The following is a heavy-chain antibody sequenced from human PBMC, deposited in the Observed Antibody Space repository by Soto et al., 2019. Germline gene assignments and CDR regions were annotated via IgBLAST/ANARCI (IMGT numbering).Heavy chain of an antibody. CDR1: GFTFSNFA. J-gene: IGHJ4*02. CDR3: AKERLGRGIDY. CDR2: ISSPGRNV. D-gene: IGHD3-10*01. Sequence: EVQLLESGGGLVQPGGSLRLSCATSGFTFSNFAMSWVRLAPGRGLEWVSAISSPGRNVYYAASVEGRFTISRDNSKNTLYLQVSSLRAEDTAVYYCAKERLGRGIDYWGQGILVTVSS. V-gene: IGHV3-23*01.